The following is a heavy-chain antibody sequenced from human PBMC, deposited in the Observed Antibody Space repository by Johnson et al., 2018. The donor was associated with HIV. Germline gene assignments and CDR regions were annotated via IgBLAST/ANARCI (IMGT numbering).Heavy chain of an antibody. CDR2: IPFDGSNK. J-gene: IGHJ3*02. CDR1: GFAFSNYG. V-gene: IGHV3-30*03. D-gene: IGHD7-27*01. Sequence: QMLLVESGGGVVQPGNSLRLSCAASGFAFSNYGMHWVRQAPGKGLEWVAVIPFDGSNKYYADSVKGRFTISRDNSKNTLYLQMNSLRAEDTAVYYCASSWGNAFDIWGQGTMVTVSS. CDR3: ASSWGNAFDI.